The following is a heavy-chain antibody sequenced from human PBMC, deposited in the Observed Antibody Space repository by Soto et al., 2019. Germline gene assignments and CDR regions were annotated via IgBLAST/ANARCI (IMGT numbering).Heavy chain of an antibody. V-gene: IGHV3-30-3*01. J-gene: IGHJ6*02. CDR2: ISYDGSNK. Sequence: GGSLRLSCAASGFTFGSYAMRWVRQAPGKGLEWVAVISYDGSNKYYADSVKGRFTISRDNSKNTLYLQMNSLRAEDTAVYYCARVKRSRQQLPSGHYYYYYGMDVWGQGTTVTVSS. D-gene: IGHD6-13*01. CDR1: GFTFGSYA. CDR3: ARVKRSRQQLPSGHYYYYYGMDV.